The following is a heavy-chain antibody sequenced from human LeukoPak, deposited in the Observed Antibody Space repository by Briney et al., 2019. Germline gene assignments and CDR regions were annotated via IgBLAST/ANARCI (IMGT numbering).Heavy chain of an antibody. Sequence: GASVKVSCKASGYTFTSYYMHWVRQAPGQGLEWMGIINPSGGSTSYAQKFQGRVTITRDTSASTAYMELSSLRSEDTAVYYCARRGGYHSDAFDIWGQGTMVTVSS. CDR1: GYTFTSYY. CDR3: ARRGGYHSDAFDI. CDR2: INPSGGST. D-gene: IGHD3-16*02. V-gene: IGHV1-46*01. J-gene: IGHJ3*02.